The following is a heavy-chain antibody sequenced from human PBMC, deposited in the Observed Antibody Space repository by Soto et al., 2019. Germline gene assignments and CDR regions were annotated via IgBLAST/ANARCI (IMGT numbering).Heavy chain of an antibody. CDR2: IKTQTEGVTT. D-gene: IGHD2-2*01. CDR1: GFTFNTAW. CDR3: AVDTPTFGQGEFEY. Sequence: GGSLTLSCEASGFTFNTAWMTWLRQAPGKGLEWVALIKTQTEGVTTHYAATVKGRFTVSRDDSKNTVYLQVNSLNTEDTAVYYIAVDTPTFGQGEFEYWGQGAQVTVSS. V-gene: IGHV3-15*01. J-gene: IGHJ4*02.